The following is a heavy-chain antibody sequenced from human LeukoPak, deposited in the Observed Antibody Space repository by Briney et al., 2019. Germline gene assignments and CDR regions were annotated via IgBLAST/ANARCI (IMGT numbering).Heavy chain of an antibody. V-gene: IGHV1-69*13. Sequence: SVEVSCKASGGTFSSYAISWVRQAPGQGLEWMGGIIPIFGTANYAQKFQGRVTITADESTSTAYMELSSLRSEDTAVYYCARGPPNHDYYDILTGYLHYWGQGTLVTVSS. CDR3: ARGPPNHDYYDILTGYLHY. J-gene: IGHJ4*02. D-gene: IGHD3-9*01. CDR2: IIPIFGTA. CDR1: GGTFSSYA.